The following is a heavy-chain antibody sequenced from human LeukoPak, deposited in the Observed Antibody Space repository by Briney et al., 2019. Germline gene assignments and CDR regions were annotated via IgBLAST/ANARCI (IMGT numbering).Heavy chain of an antibody. CDR2: IYHSGST. CDR1: SDSISSYY. CDR3: ATGYSSTWYYFDY. V-gene: IGHV4-59*01. D-gene: IGHD6-13*01. J-gene: IGHJ4*02. Sequence: PSETLSLTCTVSSDSISSYYWSWIRQPPGKGLEWIGYIYHSGSTNYNPSLKSRVTISADTSKDQFSLKLASVTAADTAVYYCATGYSSTWYYFDYWGQGTLVTVSS.